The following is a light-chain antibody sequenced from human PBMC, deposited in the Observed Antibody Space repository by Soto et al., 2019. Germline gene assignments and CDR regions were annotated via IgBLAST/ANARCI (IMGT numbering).Light chain of an antibody. CDR2: EVS. Sequence: QSALTQPASVSGSPGRSISISCTGTSSDVGSYIIVSWYQQHPGKAPKLIIYEVSYRPSGISNRFSGSKSGNTASLTISGLQAEDEADYYCSSYTSSTNYVFGTGTQLTVL. V-gene: IGLV2-14*02. CDR1: SSDVGSYII. CDR3: SSYTSSTNYV. J-gene: IGLJ1*01.